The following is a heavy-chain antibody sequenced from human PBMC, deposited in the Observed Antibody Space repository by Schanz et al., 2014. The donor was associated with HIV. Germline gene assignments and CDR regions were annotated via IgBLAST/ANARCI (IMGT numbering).Heavy chain of an antibody. CDR1: GFTFGTKW. J-gene: IGHJ3*01. D-gene: IGHD6-13*01. Sequence: EVQLVESGGGFIQPGESLRLSCEASGFTFGTKWMYWVRRGPGKGLAWVAYITPAGSVTYADSVEGRFTASRDFSRNTLYLQMNSLRVEDTATYYCRVFMGAFDVWGQGTMVTVSS. CDR2: ITPAGSVT. CDR3: RVFMGAFDV. V-gene: IGHV3-74*01.